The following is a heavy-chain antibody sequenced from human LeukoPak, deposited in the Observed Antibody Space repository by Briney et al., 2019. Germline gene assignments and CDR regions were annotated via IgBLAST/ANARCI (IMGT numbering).Heavy chain of an antibody. CDR2: INPSGGST. CDR3: ATVDSYYYDSSGSDY. V-gene: IGHV1-46*01. CDR1: GYTFTSYY. D-gene: IGHD3-22*01. J-gene: IGHJ4*02. Sequence: GASVKVSCKASGYTFTSYYMHWVRQAPGQGLEWMGIINPSGGSTSYAQKFQGRVTMTRDTSTSTVYMELSSLRSEDTAVYYCATVDSYYYDSSGSDYWGQGTLVTVSS.